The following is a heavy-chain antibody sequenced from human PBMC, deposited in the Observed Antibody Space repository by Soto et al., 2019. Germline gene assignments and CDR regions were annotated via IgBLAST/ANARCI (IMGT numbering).Heavy chain of an antibody. CDR3: ARDLGYCTNGVCYSRKSDYYGMDV. CDR2: INPNSGGT. Sequence: ASVKVSCKASGYTFTGYYMHWVRQAPGQGLEWMGWINPNSGGTNYAQKFQGWVTMTRDTSISTAYMELSRLRSDDTAVYYCARDLGYCTNGVCYSRKSDYYGMDVWGQGTTVTVSS. J-gene: IGHJ6*02. V-gene: IGHV1-2*04. D-gene: IGHD2-8*01. CDR1: GYTFTGYY.